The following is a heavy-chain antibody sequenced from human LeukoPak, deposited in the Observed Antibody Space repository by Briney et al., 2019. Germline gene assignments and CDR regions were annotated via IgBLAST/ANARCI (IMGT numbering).Heavy chain of an antibody. V-gene: IGHV3-20*01. Sequence: GGSLRLSCAASGFTFDDYGMSWVRQAPGKGLEWVSGINWNGGSTGYADSVKGRFTISRDNAKNSLYLQMNSLRAEDTALYHCASLHCSSTSCPLHYWGQGTLVTVSS. CDR2: INWNGGST. D-gene: IGHD2-2*01. CDR3: ASLHCSSTSCPLHY. J-gene: IGHJ4*02. CDR1: GFTFDDYG.